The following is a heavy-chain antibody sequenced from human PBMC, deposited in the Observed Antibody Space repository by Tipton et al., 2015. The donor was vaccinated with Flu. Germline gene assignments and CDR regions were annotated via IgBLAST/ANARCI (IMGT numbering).Heavy chain of an antibody. CDR2: IYHTGST. CDR1: GYSISSGYY. Sequence: TLSLTCIVSGYSISSGYYWGWIRQPPGKGLEWIGSIYHTGSTYYNPFLKSRVTISVDTSKNQFSLKLSSVTAADTAVYYCARGIYISSSWYVGRGDPNKNDYWGQGTLVTVSS. CDR3: ARGIYISSSWYVGRGDPNKNDY. V-gene: IGHV4-38-2*02. J-gene: IGHJ4*02. D-gene: IGHD6-13*01.